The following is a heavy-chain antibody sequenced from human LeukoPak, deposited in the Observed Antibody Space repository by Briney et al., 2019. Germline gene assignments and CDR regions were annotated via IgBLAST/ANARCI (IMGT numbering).Heavy chain of an antibody. J-gene: IGHJ4*02. CDR2: ISSYDGST. D-gene: IGHD2-21*01. V-gene: IGHV1-18*01. Sequence: ASVKVSCKASGYTFTSYGMSWVRQAPGEGLEWMGWISSYDGSTNYAQKFQDRVTVTTDTSTSTVYMELRSLRSDDTAVYYCARARLPNAYFDYWGRGTLVTVSS. CDR1: GYTFTSYG. CDR3: ARARLPNAYFDY.